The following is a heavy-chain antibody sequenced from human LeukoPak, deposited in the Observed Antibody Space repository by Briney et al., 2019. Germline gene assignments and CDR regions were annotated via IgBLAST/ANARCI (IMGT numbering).Heavy chain of an antibody. CDR3: ATSSYFYGMAV. J-gene: IGHJ6*02. V-gene: IGHV3-7*03. CDR1: EFTFSNFW. D-gene: IGHD6-6*01. CDR2: IKQDGSEK. Sequence: GGSLRLSCAASEFTFSNFWMSWVRQAPGKGLEWVANIKQDGSEKYYVDSVKGRFTISRDNTQNPLYLQMNTLTAEDTAVYYCATSSYFYGMAVWGQGTTVTVSS.